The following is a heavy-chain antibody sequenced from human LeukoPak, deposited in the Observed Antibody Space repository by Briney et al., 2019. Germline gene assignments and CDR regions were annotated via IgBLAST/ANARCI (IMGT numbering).Heavy chain of an antibody. CDR1: GGSISSYY. J-gene: IGHJ4*02. CDR3: ARLGSSGYSGIDY. D-gene: IGHD3-22*01. CDR2: IYYSGST. Sequence: SETLSLTCTVSGGSISSYYWSWIRQPPGKGLEWIGYIYYSGSTNYNPSLKSRVTISVDTSRNQFSLKLSSVTAADTAVYYCARLGSSGYSGIDYWGQGTLVTVSS. V-gene: IGHV4-59*08.